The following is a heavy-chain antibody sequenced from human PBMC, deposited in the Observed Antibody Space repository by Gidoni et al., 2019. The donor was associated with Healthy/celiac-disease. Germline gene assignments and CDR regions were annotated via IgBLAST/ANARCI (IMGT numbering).Heavy chain of an antibody. Sequence: EVQLLESGGGLVPPGGSLRLSFDAPGFTFRSYAMSWVRQAPGKGLEWVSAISGSGGSTYYADSVKGRFTISRDNSKNTLYLQMNSLRAEDTAVYYCAKPPSRFPVYFDLWGRGTLVTVSS. CDR3: AKPPSRFPVYFDL. D-gene: IGHD3-16*01. CDR1: GFTFRSYA. CDR2: ISGSGGST. V-gene: IGHV3-23*01. J-gene: IGHJ2*01.